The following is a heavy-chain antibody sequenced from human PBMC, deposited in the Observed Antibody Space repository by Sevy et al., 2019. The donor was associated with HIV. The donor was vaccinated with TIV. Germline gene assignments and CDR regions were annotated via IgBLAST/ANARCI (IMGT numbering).Heavy chain of an antibody. J-gene: IGHJ4*02. Sequence: ASVKVSCKVSGYTLTELSMHWLRQAPGKGLEWVGSFDPEDGETVYEHNFQGRVSMTEDTSTDLAYMEVISLKFEDTAVYCSATTKYYYDSSGYPFDYWGQGTLVTVSS. CDR2: FDPEDGET. CDR1: GYTLTELS. V-gene: IGHV1-24*01. CDR3: ATTKYYYDSSGYPFDY. D-gene: IGHD3-22*01.